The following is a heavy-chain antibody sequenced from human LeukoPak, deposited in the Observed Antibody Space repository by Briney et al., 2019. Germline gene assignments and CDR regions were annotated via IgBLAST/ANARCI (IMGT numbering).Heavy chain of an antibody. CDR1: GGTFSSYA. V-gene: IGHV1-69*06. Sequence: SVKVSCKASGGTFSSYAISWVRQAPGQGLEWRGGIIPIFGTANYAQKFQGRVTITADKSTSTAYMELSSLRSEDTAVYYCAREDIGSYGNFDYWGQGTLVTVSS. D-gene: IGHD5-18*01. J-gene: IGHJ4*02. CDR2: IIPIFGTA. CDR3: AREDIGSYGNFDY.